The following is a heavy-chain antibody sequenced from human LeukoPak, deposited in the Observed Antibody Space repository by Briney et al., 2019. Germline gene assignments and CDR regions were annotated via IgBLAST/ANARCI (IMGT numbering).Heavy chain of an antibody. CDR3: ARDYYGLGSYYNGLWDY. Sequence: PGGSLRLSCADSGFTVSSNYMSGVRQAPGKGLEWVSVIYSDGSSYYADSVKGRFTISRDNSKNTLYLQMNSLRAEDTAVYYCARDYYGLGSYYNGLWDYWGQGTLVTVSS. V-gene: IGHV3-66*01. CDR1: GFTVSSNY. J-gene: IGHJ4*02. D-gene: IGHD3-10*01. CDR2: IYSDGSS.